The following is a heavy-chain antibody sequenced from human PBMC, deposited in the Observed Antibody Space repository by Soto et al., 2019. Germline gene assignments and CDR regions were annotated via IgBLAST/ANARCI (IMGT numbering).Heavy chain of an antibody. Sequence: QVQLVESGGGVVQPGRSLRLSCAASGFTFSSYGMHWVRQAPGKGLEWVAVISDDGSNKYSADSVKGRFTISRDNFKNTLFLQMSSLRVEDTAVYYCAKDPPANYDFWSGFPTNNWFAPWGQGTLVTVST. V-gene: IGHV3-30*18. CDR3: AKDPPANYDFWSGFPTNNWFAP. CDR2: ISDDGSNK. CDR1: GFTFSSYG. D-gene: IGHD3-3*01. J-gene: IGHJ5*02.